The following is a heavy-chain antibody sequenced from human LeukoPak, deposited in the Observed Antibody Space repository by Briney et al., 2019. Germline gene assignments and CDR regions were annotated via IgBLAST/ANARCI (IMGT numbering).Heavy chain of an antibody. D-gene: IGHD2-2*02. CDR3: ATRGYCSSTSCYSRVDY. Sequence: ASVKVSCKVSGYTLTELSMHWVRQAPGKGLEWMGGFDPEDGETIYAQKFQGRVTMTEDTSTDTAYMELSSLRSEDTAVYYCATRGYCSSTSCYSRVDYWGQGTLVTVSS. J-gene: IGHJ4*02. CDR2: FDPEDGET. CDR1: GYTLTELS. V-gene: IGHV1-24*01.